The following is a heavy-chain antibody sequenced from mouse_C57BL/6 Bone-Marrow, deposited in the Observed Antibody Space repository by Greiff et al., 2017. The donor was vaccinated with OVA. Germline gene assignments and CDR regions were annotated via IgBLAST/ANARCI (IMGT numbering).Heavy chain of an antibody. CDR1: GFTFNTYA. V-gene: IGHV10-3*01. Sequence: EVQRVESGGGLVQPKGSLKLSCAASGFTFNTYAMHWVRQAPGKGLEWVACIRSKSSNFSSSYADSVKVTFPISRDDSQSMLYLHMNNLKTEDTAMYYCVSPFYYGYRDWFAYWGQGTLVTVSA. CDR2: IRSKSSNFSS. J-gene: IGHJ3*01. D-gene: IGHD2-2*01. CDR3: VSPFYYGYRDWFAY.